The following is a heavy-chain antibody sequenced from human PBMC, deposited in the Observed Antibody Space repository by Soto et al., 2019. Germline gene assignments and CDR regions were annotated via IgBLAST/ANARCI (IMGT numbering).Heavy chain of an antibody. CDR2: TWYDGSNK. V-gene: IGHV3-33*01. Sequence: QVQLVESGGGVVQPGRSLRLSCAASGFTFSSYGMHWVRQPPGKGLEWVAITWYDGSNKNYADSVKGRFTISRDNSKNTLYLQMNSLRAEDTAVYYCARDEAYYAPWFDPWGQGTLVTVSS. CDR3: ARDEAYYAPWFDP. J-gene: IGHJ5*02. CDR1: GFTFSSYG. D-gene: IGHD3-3*01.